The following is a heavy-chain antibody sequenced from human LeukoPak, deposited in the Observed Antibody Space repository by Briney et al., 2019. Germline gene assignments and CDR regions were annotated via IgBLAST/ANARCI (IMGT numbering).Heavy chain of an antibody. V-gene: IGHV4-34*01. CDR2: IYYSGST. CDR3: ARQHPRYYYDSSGYYSG. D-gene: IGHD3-22*01. Sequence: PSETLSLTCAVYGGSFSGYYWSWIRQPPGKGLEWIGSIYYSGSTYYNPSLKSRVTISVDTSKNQFSLKLSSVTAADTAVYYCARQHPRYYYDSSGYYSGWGQGTLVTVSS. CDR1: GGSFSGYY. J-gene: IGHJ4*02.